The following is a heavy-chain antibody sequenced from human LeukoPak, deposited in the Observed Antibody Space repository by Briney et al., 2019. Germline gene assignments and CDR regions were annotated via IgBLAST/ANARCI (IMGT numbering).Heavy chain of an antibody. Sequence: GGSLKISCKGSGYSINNYWIGWVRQMPGKGLEWMGIIYPADSDIRYSPSFQGQVTISADKSISTAYLQWSSLKASDTAMYCCARQEYCSGGSCYTWFDPWGQGTLVTVSS. CDR3: ARQEYCSGGSCYTWFDP. V-gene: IGHV5-51*01. CDR2: IYPADSDI. D-gene: IGHD2-15*01. J-gene: IGHJ5*02. CDR1: GYSINNYW.